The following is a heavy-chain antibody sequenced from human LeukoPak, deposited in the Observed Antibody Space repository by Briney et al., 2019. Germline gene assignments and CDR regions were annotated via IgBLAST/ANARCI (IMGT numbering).Heavy chain of an antibody. CDR1: GFTLSDYN. V-gene: IGHV3-21*01. CDR2: IAISATYI. CDR3: ARDLSATARAYDY. J-gene: IGHJ4*02. Sequence: SGGSLRLACAASGFTLSDYNMNWVRQAPGKGLQWVSFIAISATYITYADSVKGRFTISRDNAKNSLYLQMNSLRAENTAVYYCARDLSATARAYDYWGQGTLVTVSS. D-gene: IGHD1-26*01.